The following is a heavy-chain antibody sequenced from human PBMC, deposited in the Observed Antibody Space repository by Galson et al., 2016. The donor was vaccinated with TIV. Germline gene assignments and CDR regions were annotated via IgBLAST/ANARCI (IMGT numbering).Heavy chain of an antibody. J-gene: IGHJ4*02. CDR3: AKDPRLYGDYFLHYFDY. Sequence: SLRLSCVASGFTFSDYGMHWVRQAPGKGLEWVAVISYDGSDQYYAGSVKGRFTISRDNSKNTLYLQMNSLRSDDTAMYYYAKDPRLYGDYFLHYFDYWGQGTLVTVSS. CDR2: ISYDGSDQ. V-gene: IGHV3-30*18. D-gene: IGHD4-17*01. CDR1: GFTFSDYG.